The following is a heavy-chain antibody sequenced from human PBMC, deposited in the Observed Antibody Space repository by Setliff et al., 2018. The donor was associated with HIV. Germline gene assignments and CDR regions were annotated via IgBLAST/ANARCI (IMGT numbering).Heavy chain of an antibody. Sequence: SQTLSLTCAISGDSVSSNSAAWNWIRQSPARGLEWLGRTYYRSKWYYNYAVSVKSRITINPDTSKNQFSLQLNSVTPEDTAVYYCARAVHSGWYYFDYWGQGTLVTVSS. CDR2: TYYRSKWYY. V-gene: IGHV6-1*01. CDR1: GDSVSSNSAA. D-gene: IGHD6-19*01. J-gene: IGHJ4*02. CDR3: ARAVHSGWYYFDY.